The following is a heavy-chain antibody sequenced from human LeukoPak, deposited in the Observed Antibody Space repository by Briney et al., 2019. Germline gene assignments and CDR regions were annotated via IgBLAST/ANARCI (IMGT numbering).Heavy chain of an antibody. CDR1: GYSFTSYL. V-gene: IGHV5-51*01. J-gene: IGHJ4*02. CDR3: ARWLIDTASDY. D-gene: IGHD5-18*01. CDR2: IYPSDSNN. Sequence: GESLKISCKGSGYSFTSYLIGWVRQVPGKGLEWVGIIYPSDSNNRYSPSFQGQVTIPADKSLSTAYLPWTSLKAPDPAMYYFARWLIDTASDYWGQGTLVTVSS.